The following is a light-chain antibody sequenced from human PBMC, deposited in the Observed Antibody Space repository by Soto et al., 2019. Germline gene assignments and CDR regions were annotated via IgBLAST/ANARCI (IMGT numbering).Light chain of an antibody. CDR1: QSVSGSY. CDR3: QQYGSSPLT. CDR2: GAS. V-gene: IGKV3-20*01. J-gene: IGKJ4*01. Sequence: EIVLTQSPGTLSLSPGERATLSCRAIQSVSGSYLAWYQQKPGQAPRLLIYGASSRATAIPDRFSGSGSGTDFTLTISRLEPEDFAVFYCQQYGSSPLTFGGGTRVEIK.